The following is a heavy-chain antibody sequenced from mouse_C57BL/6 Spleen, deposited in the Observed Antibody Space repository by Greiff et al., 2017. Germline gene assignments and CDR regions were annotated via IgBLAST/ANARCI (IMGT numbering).Heavy chain of an antibody. Sequence: EVQGVESGGDLVKPGGSLKLSCAASGFTFSSYGMSWVRQTPDKRLEWVATISSGGSYTYYPDSVKGRFTISRDNAKNTLYLQMSSLKSEDTAMYYCARVYYYASSYAFDYWGQGTTLTVSS. V-gene: IGHV5-6*01. CDR2: ISSGGSYT. CDR1: GFTFSSYG. J-gene: IGHJ2*01. D-gene: IGHD1-1*01. CDR3: ARVYYYASSYAFDY.